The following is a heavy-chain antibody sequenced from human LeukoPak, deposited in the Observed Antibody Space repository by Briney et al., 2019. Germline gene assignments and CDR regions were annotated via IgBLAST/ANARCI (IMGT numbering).Heavy chain of an antibody. CDR3: VRDPAILTGLGDAFDL. Sequence: SETLTLTCTVAGGSISPYFWSWIRQPPGKGLEWIGYVYYSGSTSYNPSLKSRVTISVDTSKNQFSLKLRSVTAADTAVYYCVRDPAILTGLGDAFDLWGQGTMVTVSS. CDR1: GGSISPYF. J-gene: IGHJ3*01. V-gene: IGHV4-59*12. CDR2: VYYSGST. D-gene: IGHD3-9*01.